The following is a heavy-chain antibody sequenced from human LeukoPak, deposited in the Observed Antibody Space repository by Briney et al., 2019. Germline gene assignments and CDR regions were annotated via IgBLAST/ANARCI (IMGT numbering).Heavy chain of an antibody. D-gene: IGHD6-6*01. CDR2: INHSGST. J-gene: IGHJ4*02. V-gene: IGHV4-34*01. CDR1: GGSFSGYY. CDR3: ARGQGSSSEFWNFDY. Sequence: SETLSLTCAVYGGSFSGYYWSWIRQPPGKGLEWIGEINHSGSTNYNPSLKSRVTISVDTSKNQFSLKLSSVTAADTAVYYCARGQGSSSEFWNFDYWGQGTLVTVSS.